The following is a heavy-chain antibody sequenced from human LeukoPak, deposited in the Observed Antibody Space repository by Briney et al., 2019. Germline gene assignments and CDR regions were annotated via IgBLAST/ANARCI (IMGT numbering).Heavy chain of an antibody. Sequence: GGSLRLSCAASGFTFSTYGMHWVRQAPGKGLEWVAFIRNDGTIKYYADSVKGRFTISRDNSKNTLYLQMNSLRAEDTAVYYCAKTGSSSWGYFDYWGQGTLATVSS. CDR3: AKTGSSSWGYFDY. CDR1: GFTFSTYG. J-gene: IGHJ4*02. D-gene: IGHD6-13*01. V-gene: IGHV3-30*02. CDR2: IRNDGTIK.